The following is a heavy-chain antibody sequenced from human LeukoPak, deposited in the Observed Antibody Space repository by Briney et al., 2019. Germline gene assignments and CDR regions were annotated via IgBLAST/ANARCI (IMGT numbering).Heavy chain of an antibody. CDR1: GFTFSSYA. Sequence: PGGSLRLSCAASGFTFSSYAMHWVRQALGKGLEWVAVISYDGSNKYYADSVKGRFTISRDNSKNTLYLQMNSLRAEDTAVYYCARDLVDYWGQGTLVTVSS. J-gene: IGHJ4*02. CDR3: ARDLVDY. V-gene: IGHV3-30-3*01. CDR2: ISYDGSNK.